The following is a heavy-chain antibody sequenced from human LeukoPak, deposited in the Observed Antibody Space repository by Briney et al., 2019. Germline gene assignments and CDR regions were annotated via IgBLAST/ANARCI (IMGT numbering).Heavy chain of an antibody. D-gene: IGHD3-10*01. J-gene: IGHJ6*03. CDR1: GGTFSSYA. Sequence: SVKVSCKASGGTFSSYAISWVRQAPGQGLEWIGGIIPIFGTANYAQKFQGRVTIAADKSTSTAYMELSSLRSEDTAVYYCARGGSGSYYYMDVWGKGTTVTVSS. CDR3: ARGGSGSYYYMDV. V-gene: IGHV1-69*06. CDR2: IIPIFGTA.